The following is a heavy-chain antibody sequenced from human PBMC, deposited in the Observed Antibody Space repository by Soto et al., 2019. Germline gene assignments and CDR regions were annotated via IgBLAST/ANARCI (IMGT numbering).Heavy chain of an antibody. CDR1: GGSITDYS. CDR2: IFSSGST. Sequence: SETLSLTCTVSGGSITDYSWVWIRQPAGNGLEWIGRIFSSGSTNYNPSLKSRVTISVDTSKNQFSLKLSSVTAADTAVYYCERVIHCSGGSCYPNWFDPWGQGTLVTVSS. D-gene: IGHD2-15*01. CDR3: ERVIHCSGGSCYPNWFDP. V-gene: IGHV4-4*07. J-gene: IGHJ5*02.